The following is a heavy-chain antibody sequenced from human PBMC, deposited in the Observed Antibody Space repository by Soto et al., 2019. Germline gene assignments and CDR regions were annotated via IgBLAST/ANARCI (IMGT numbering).Heavy chain of an antibody. CDR3: ATTTAGSMIVIFYY. V-gene: IGHV1-24*01. D-gene: IGHD3-22*01. CDR1: GYTLTELC. Sequence: ASVKVSCKVSGYTLTELCMHWVRQAPGKGLEWMGGFDPEDGETIYAQKFQGRVTMTEDTSTDTAYMELSSLRSEDTAVYYCATTTAGSMIVIFYYWGQGTLVTVSS. J-gene: IGHJ4*02. CDR2: FDPEDGET.